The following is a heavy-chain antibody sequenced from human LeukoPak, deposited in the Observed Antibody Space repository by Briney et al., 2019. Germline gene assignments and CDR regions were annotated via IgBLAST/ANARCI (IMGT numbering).Heavy chain of an antibody. CDR1: GFTFSSYA. V-gene: IGHV3-30*04. Sequence: GGSLRLSCAASGFTFSSYAMHWVRQAPGKGLEWVAVISYDESNKHYADSVKGRFTISRDNSKNTLYLQMNSLRAEDTAVYYCARDYGDGSYYFDYWGQGTLVTVSS. CDR3: ARDYGDGSYYFDY. D-gene: IGHD4-17*01. CDR2: ISYDESNK. J-gene: IGHJ4*02.